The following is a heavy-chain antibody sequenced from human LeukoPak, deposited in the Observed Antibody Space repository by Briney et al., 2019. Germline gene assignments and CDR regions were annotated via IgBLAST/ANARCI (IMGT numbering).Heavy chain of an antibody. Sequence: PSETLSLTCTVSGGSISSYYWSWIRQPPGKELEWIGYFHYSGTTNYNPSLKSRVTISVDTSKNQFSLKLSSVTAADTAVYYCAIGLGPYYYYGMDVWGQGTTVTVSS. CDR2: FHYSGTT. CDR3: AIGLGPYYYYGMDV. V-gene: IGHV4-59*01. D-gene: IGHD3/OR15-3a*01. J-gene: IGHJ6*02. CDR1: GGSISSYY.